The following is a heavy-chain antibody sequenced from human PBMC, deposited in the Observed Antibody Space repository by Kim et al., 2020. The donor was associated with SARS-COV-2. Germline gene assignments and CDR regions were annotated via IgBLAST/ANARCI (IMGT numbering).Heavy chain of an antibody. CDR2: IYYSGST. Sequence: SETLSLTCTVSGGSISSSSYYWGWIRQPPGKGLEWIGSIYYSGSTYYNPSLKSRVTISIDTSKNQFSLKLSSVTAAETAVYYCARPNGSIKRAFDIWGQGTMVTVSS. J-gene: IGHJ3*02. D-gene: IGHD2-15*01. CDR3: ARPNGSIKRAFDI. V-gene: IGHV4-39*01. CDR1: GGSISSSSYY.